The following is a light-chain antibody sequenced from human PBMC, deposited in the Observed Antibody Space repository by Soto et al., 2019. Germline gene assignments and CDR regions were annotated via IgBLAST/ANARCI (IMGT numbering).Light chain of an antibody. CDR1: QSISTH. Sequence: EIVLTQSPATLALSPGERATLSCRASQSISTHLVWYQLHAGQAPRLLIYDASNMATGIPPRFSGSGSGTDFTLSISSLEPEDFAVYYCQQRDNWPPTFGQGTRLEIK. CDR2: DAS. J-gene: IGKJ5*01. V-gene: IGKV3-11*01. CDR3: QQRDNWPPT.